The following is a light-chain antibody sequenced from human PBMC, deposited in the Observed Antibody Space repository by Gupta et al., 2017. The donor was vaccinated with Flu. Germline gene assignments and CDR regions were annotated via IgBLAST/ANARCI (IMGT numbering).Light chain of an antibody. CDR3: QQRSNWFT. CDR1: QSVRTY. CDR2: DAS. Sequence: PGESATLSCRASQSVRTYLAWYQHKVGQAPRLLLYDASKRATCIPARFSGSGSGTDFTLTISSLEPGDSAVYYCQQRSNWFTFGGGTKVEIK. V-gene: IGKV3-11*01. J-gene: IGKJ4*01.